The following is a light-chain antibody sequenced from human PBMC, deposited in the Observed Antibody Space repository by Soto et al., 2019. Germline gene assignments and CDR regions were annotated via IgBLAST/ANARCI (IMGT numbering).Light chain of an antibody. CDR1: QSISRSN. Sequence: IVLTQSPGTLSLSPGERATLSCRASQSISRSNLAWYQQKPGQAPRLIIYDASSRATGTPDRFSGSGSGTDFPLTISRLDPEDFAVYYCQQYSSSPCTFGQGTKLEIK. J-gene: IGKJ2*02. CDR2: DAS. V-gene: IGKV3-20*01. CDR3: QQYSSSPCT.